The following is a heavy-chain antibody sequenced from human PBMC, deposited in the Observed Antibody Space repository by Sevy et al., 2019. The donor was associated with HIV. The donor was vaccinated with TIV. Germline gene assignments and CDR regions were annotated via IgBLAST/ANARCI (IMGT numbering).Heavy chain of an antibody. J-gene: IGHJ4*02. CDR2: VSKEGTNK. V-gene: IGHV3-30-3*01. D-gene: IGHD3-16*01. Sequence: GESLKISCEASGFTFTRYAFHWVRQAPGKGLEWVAVVSKEGTNKYYADSVKGRFTISRDNSRNTLYLQMQSLRADDTAVYFCARDPHSVPHWGSFDSWGQGTLVTV. CDR1: GFTFTRYA. CDR3: ARDPHSVPHWGSFDS.